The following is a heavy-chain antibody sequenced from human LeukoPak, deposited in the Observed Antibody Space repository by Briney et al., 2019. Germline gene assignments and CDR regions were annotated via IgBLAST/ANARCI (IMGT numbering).Heavy chain of an antibody. V-gene: IGHV3-48*03. Sequence: GVSLRLSSATSGFTFSSYEMNWVRQARGKGLEWVSYISSSGSTIYYADSVKGRCTISRDNAKNSLYLQMNSLRAEDTAVYYCAGSYGYSSGNGDYWGQGTLVTVSS. CDR1: GFTFSSYE. CDR3: AGSYGYSSGNGDY. J-gene: IGHJ4*02. CDR2: ISSSGSTI. D-gene: IGHD6-19*01.